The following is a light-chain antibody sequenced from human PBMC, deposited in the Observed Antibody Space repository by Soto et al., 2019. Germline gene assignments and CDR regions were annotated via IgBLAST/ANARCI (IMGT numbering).Light chain of an antibody. J-gene: IGLJ2*01. Sequence: QSALTQPASVSGSPGQSITISCTGTTSDIGGYHFVSWYQQHPGKAPKLMFYDVTNRPSGVSDRFSGSKSGNTASLTISGLQAEDEAVYYCSSYTSTNTVVFGGGTKVTVL. CDR1: TSDIGGYHF. V-gene: IGLV2-14*03. CDR3: SSYTSTNTVV. CDR2: DVT.